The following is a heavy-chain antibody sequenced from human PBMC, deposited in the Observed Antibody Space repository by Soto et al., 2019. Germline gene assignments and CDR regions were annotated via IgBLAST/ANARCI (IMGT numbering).Heavy chain of an antibody. CDR1: GFTFSSYA. D-gene: IGHD4-17*01. CDR2: ISGSGGST. V-gene: IGHV3-23*01. CDR3: AKDYSSGDYGGTSGGGGFDY. J-gene: IGHJ4*02. Sequence: EVQLLESGGGLVQPGGSLRLSCAASGFTFSSYAMSWVRQAPGKGLEWVSAISGSGGSTYYADSVKGRFTISRDNSKNTLYLQMNSLRAEDTAVYYCAKDYSSGDYGGTSGGGGFDYWGQGTLVTVSS.